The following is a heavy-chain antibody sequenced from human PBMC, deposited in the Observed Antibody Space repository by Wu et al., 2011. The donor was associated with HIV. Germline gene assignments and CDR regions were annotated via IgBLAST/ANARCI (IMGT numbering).Heavy chain of an antibody. D-gene: IGHD6-13*01. J-gene: IGHJ6*01. Sequence: QVHLVQSGAEVKKPGSSVKVSCQASGGTFNTYAFNWVRQAPRQGLEWMGRIIPFYGTTHYAQKFQGRVTITADASTGTAYMELSSLRPEDTAMYYCARSAYSSSRWNHYYGLDVWGQGTTVTVSS. CDR1: GGTFNTYA. CDR3: ARSAYSSSRWNHYYGLDV. CDR2: IIPFYGTT. V-gene: IGHV1-69*15.